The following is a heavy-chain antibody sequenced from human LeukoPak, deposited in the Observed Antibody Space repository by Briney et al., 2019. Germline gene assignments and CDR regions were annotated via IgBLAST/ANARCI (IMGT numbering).Heavy chain of an antibody. CDR1: GFTFNNYA. CDR3: AKQARYSNFWSGYLYYFDY. D-gene: IGHD3-3*01. Sequence: PGGSLRLSCAASGFTFNNYAASWVRQAPGKGLEWVSAFVGGDTTYYADSVKGRFTISRDNSRNTLYLQMNTLRAEDTAVYYCAKQARYSNFWSGYLYYFDYWGQGTLVTGSS. CDR2: FVGGDTT. V-gene: IGHV3-23*01. J-gene: IGHJ4*02.